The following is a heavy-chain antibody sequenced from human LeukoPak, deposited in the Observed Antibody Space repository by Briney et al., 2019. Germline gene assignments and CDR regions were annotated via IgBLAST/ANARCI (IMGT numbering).Heavy chain of an antibody. J-gene: IGHJ6*03. Sequence: GGSLRLSCAASGFIFTDYWMHWVRQAPGKELVWVARIRGDGRATTYADSVKGRFTISRDNAKNSLYLQMNSLRADDTAVYYCARFAAGGSYYYYMDVWGKGTTVTVSS. D-gene: IGHD6-25*01. CDR1: GFIFTDYW. CDR2: IRGDGRAT. V-gene: IGHV3-74*03. CDR3: ARFAAGGSYYYYMDV.